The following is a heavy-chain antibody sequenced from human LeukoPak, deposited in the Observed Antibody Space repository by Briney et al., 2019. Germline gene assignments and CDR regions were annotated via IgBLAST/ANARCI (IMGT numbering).Heavy chain of an antibody. CDR2: IYYSGST. CDR1: GGPIRSSSYY. D-gene: IGHD6-19*01. CDR3: ARQVVAVAGTGYFDY. J-gene: IGHJ4*02. V-gene: IGHV4-39*01. Sequence: PSETLSLTCTVSGGPIRSSSYYWGWIRQPPGKGLEWIGSIYYSGSTYYNASLKSRGTISVDTSKNQFSLKLNSVPAADTAVYFCARQVVAVAGTGYFDYWGQGTLVTVSS.